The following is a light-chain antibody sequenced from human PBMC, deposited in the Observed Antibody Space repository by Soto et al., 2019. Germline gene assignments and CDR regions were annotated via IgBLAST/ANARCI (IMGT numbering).Light chain of an antibody. Sequence: DIVMTQSPLSLPVTPGEPASISCRSSQSLLHSDTYHYLDWYLQKPGQSPQLLIDLTSNRAAGVPDRFSGGGSGTNFTRKISNVEAEDVGVYYCMQALQTPYTFGQGAKLEIK. J-gene: IGKJ2*01. CDR2: LTS. CDR1: QSLLHSDTYHY. CDR3: MQALQTPYT. V-gene: IGKV2-28*01.